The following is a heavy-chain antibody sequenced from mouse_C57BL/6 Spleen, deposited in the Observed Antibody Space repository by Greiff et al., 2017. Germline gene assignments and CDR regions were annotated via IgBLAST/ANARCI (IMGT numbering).Heavy chain of an antibody. D-gene: IGHD2-4*01. Sequence: VQLQQPGAELVKPGASVKLSCKASGYTFTSYWMHWVKQRPGQGLEWIGMIHPNSGSTNYNEKFKSKATLTVDKSSSTAYMQLSSLTSEDSAVYYCARSYDYNGDFAYWGQGTLVTVSA. V-gene: IGHV1-64*01. CDR2: IHPNSGST. J-gene: IGHJ3*01. CDR3: ARSYDYNGDFAY. CDR1: GYTFTSYW.